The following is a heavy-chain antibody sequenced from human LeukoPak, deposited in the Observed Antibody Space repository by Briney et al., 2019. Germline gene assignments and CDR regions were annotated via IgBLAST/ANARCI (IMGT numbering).Heavy chain of an antibody. CDR1: GYTFTGYY. CDR2: INPNSGGT. Sequence: ASVKVSCKASGYTFTGYYMHWVRQAPGQGLEWMGRINPNSGGTNYAQKFRGRVTMTRDTSISTAYMELGRLRSDDTAVYYCARDESGDFDYWGQGTLVTVCS. D-gene: IGHD3-10*01. J-gene: IGHJ4*02. CDR3: ARDESGDFDY. V-gene: IGHV1-2*06.